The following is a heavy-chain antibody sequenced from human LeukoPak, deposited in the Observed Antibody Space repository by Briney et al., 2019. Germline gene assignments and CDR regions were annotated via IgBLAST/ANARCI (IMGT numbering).Heavy chain of an antibody. J-gene: IGHJ3*02. CDR3: AARPGGYASFDI. V-gene: IGHV1-58*01. D-gene: IGHD3-16*01. CDR1: GFSFSNSA. Sequence: SVKVSCKSSGFSFSNSAVQRVRQARGQRLEWIGWIIVGSGTTNYAQSLQGRLTITRDMSTGTAYMELTSLTSEDTAVYYCAARPGGYASFDIWGQGTMVTVSS. CDR2: IIVGSGTT.